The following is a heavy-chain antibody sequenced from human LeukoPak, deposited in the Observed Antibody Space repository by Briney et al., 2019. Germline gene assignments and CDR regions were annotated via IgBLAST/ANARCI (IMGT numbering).Heavy chain of an antibody. CDR3: ARDLDGSRDIVVVPAAIHFDY. CDR1: GYTFTGYY. D-gene: IGHD2-2*01. V-gene: IGHV1-2*02. Sequence: GASVKVSCKASGYTFTGYYMHWVRQAPGQGLERMGWINPNSGGTNYAQKFQGRVTMTRDTSISTAYMELSRLRSDDTAVYYCARDLDGSRDIVVVPAAIHFDYWGQGTLVTVSS. J-gene: IGHJ4*02. CDR2: INPNSGGT.